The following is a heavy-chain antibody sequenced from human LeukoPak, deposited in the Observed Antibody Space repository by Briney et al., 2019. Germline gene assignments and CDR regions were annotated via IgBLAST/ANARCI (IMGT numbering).Heavy chain of an antibody. J-gene: IGHJ6*03. D-gene: IGHD3-3*01. V-gene: IGHV1-2*02. CDR1: GYTFTGYY. Sequence: GASVKVPCKATGYTFTGYYMHWVRQAPGQGLEWMGWINPNSGGTNYAQKFQGRVTMTRDTSISTAYMELSRLRSDDTAVYYCARDGSGYSLYYYMDVWGKGTTVTVSS. CDR2: INPNSGGT. CDR3: ARDGSGYSLYYYMDV.